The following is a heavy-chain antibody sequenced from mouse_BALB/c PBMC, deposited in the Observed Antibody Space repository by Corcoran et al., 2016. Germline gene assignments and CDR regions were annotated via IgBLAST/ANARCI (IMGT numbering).Heavy chain of an antibody. CDR2: INTYTGEP. D-gene: IGHD1-1*01. CDR3: ARWVITFYFDY. J-gene: IGHJ2*01. CDR1: GYTFINYG. Sequence: QIQLVQSGPELKKPGETVKISCKASGYTFINYGMNWVKQAPGKGLKWMGWINTYTGEPTYADDFKGRFAFSLETSASTAYLQINNLKNEDTATYFCARWVITFYFDYWGQGTTLTVSS. V-gene: IGHV9-3-1*01.